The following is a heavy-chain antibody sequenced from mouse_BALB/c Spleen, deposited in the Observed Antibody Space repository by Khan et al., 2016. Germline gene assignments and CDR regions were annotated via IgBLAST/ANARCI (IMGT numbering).Heavy chain of an antibody. CDR3: TRGDYYGSCY. V-gene: IGHV3-1*02. D-gene: IGHD1-1*01. CDR1: GYSISSGYS. CDR2: IHYSGST. Sequence: EVQLQESGPDLVKPSQSLSLTCTVTGYSISSGYSWHWIRQFPGNKLEWMAYIHYSGSTNYNPSLKSRISITRDTTKNQFFLQLISVTTEDTATYYCTRGDYYGSCYWDQGTTLTCSS. J-gene: IGHJ2*01.